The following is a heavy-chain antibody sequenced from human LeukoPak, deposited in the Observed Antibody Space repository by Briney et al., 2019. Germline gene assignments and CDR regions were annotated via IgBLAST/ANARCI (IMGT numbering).Heavy chain of an antibody. V-gene: IGHV4-34*01. CDR3: ARGFDGVAGWFDP. CDR1: GGSFSGYY. J-gene: IGHJ5*02. Sequence: SETLSLTCAVYGGSFSGYYWSWIRQPPGKGLEWIGEINHSGSTNYNPSLKSRVTISVDTSKNQFSLKLSSVIAADTAVYYRARGFDGVAGWFDPWGQGTLVTVSS. D-gene: IGHD3-9*01. CDR2: INHSGST.